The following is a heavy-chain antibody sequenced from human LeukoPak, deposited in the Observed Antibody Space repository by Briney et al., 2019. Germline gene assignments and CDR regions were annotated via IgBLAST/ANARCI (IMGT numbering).Heavy chain of an antibody. CDR3: ASARTRPVLWFGDPLRFYYGMDV. Sequence: PGGSLRLSCAASGFTFSSYWVHWVRQAPGKGLVWVSRINSDGSSTSYADSVKGRFTISRDNAKNTLYLQMNSLRAEDTAVYYCASARTRPVLWFGDPLRFYYGMDVWGQGTTVTVSS. CDR2: INSDGSST. CDR1: GFTFSSYW. J-gene: IGHJ6*02. D-gene: IGHD3-10*01. V-gene: IGHV3-74*01.